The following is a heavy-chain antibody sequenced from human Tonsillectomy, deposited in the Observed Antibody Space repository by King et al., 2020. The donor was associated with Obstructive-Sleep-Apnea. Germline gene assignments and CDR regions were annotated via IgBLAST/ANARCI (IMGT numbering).Heavy chain of an antibody. CDR2: ITPNKGNA. Sequence: QLVQSGAEVKKPGASVKVSCKTSGYTFAAYGYGWVRQAPGEGLEWGGWITPNKGNAKYARRFQGRFTMTTDTATNQAYMGRRSLTSDEPARYYCARGVAGAVEYYYDHWGQGTLVTVSA. CDR1: GYTFAAYG. V-gene: IGHV1-18*04. CDR3: ARGVAGAVEYYYDH. J-gene: IGHJ4*02. D-gene: IGHD6-19*01.